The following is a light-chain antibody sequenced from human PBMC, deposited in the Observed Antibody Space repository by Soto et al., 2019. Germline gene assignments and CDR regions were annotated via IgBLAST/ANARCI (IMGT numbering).Light chain of an antibody. CDR1: STDLSGYNY. V-gene: IGLV2-14*03. J-gene: IGLJ3*02. Sequence: QSVLTQPASVSGSPGQSITISCTGGSTDLSGYNYVSWYQQYPGKAPKLILFDVNNRPSGISDRLSGSQSANTASLTISGLQAEDEATYHCASYSTGTTLFGGGTKVTVL. CDR3: ASYSTGTTL. CDR2: DVN.